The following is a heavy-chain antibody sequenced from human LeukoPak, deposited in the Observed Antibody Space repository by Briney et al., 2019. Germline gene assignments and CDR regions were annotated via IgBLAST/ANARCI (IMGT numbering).Heavy chain of an antibody. CDR2: ISPSGGTT. CDR1: GFAFTSYA. Sequence: GGSLRLSCAASGFAFTSYAMSWVRQAPGRGLEWVSAISPSGGTTYYADSVKGRFTISRDNSKNTPYLQMNSLRAEDTAVYYCASLRLVSGSYSDFDYWGQGTLVTVSS. D-gene: IGHD1-26*01. CDR3: ASLRLVSGSYSDFDY. J-gene: IGHJ4*02. V-gene: IGHV3-23*01.